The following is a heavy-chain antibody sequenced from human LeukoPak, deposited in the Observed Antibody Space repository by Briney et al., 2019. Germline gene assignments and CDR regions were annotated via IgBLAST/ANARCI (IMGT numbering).Heavy chain of an antibody. V-gene: IGHV3-23*01. J-gene: IGHJ4*02. CDR3: AKAPGYSYGPYYFDY. Sequence: GGSLRLSCAASGFRYAMSWVRQAPGTGLEWVSGISGSGHSTFYADSVKGRFTISRDNSKNTLYLQMNSLRAEDTAVYYCAKAPGYSYGPYYFDYWGQGTLVTVSS. CDR1: GFRYA. D-gene: IGHD5-18*01. CDR2: ISGSGHST.